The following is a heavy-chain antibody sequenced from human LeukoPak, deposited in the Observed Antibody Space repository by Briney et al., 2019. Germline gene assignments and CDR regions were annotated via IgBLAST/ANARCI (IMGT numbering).Heavy chain of an antibody. Sequence: TPSETLSLTCTVSGGSISSSSYYWGWIHQPPGEGLEWIGSIYYSGSTYYNPSLKSRVTISVDTSKNQFSLKLSSVTAADTAVYYCARSPGDGGTFYYGMDVWGQGTTVTVSS. V-gene: IGHV4-39*01. CDR3: ARSPGDGGTFYYGMDV. D-gene: IGHD2-21*01. CDR1: GGSISSSSYY. CDR2: IYYSGST. J-gene: IGHJ6*02.